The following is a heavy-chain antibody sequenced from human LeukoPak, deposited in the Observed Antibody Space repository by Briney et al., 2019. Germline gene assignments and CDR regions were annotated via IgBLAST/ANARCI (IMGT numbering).Heavy chain of an antibody. CDR1: GGSISSYY. CDR3: TRERVSSGSPHFDY. J-gene: IGHJ4*02. Sequence: PSETLSLTCTVSGGSISSYYWSWIRQPPGKGLEWIGYIYYSGSTNYNPSLKSRVTISVDTSKNQFSLKLSSVTAADTAVYYCTRERVSSGSPHFDYWGQGTLVTVSS. D-gene: IGHD6-19*01. CDR2: IYYSGST. V-gene: IGHV4-59*01.